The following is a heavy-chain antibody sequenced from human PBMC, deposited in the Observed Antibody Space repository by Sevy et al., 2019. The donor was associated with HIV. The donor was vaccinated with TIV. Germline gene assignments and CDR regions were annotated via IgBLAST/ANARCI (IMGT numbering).Heavy chain of an antibody. CDR1: GGTISSYA. J-gene: IGHJ3*02. CDR3: ARPGVDYSNYGGAFDI. D-gene: IGHD4-4*01. Sequence: ASVKVSCKASGGTISSYAISWVRQAPGQGLEWMGGIIPIFGTANYAQKFQGRVTITADESTSTAYMELSSLRSEDTAVYYCARPGVDYSNYGGAFDIWGQGTMVTVSS. V-gene: IGHV1-69*13. CDR2: IIPIFGTA.